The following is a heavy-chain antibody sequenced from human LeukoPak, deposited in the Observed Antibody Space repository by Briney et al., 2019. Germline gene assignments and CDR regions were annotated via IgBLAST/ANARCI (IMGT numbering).Heavy chain of an antibody. J-gene: IGHJ4*02. V-gene: IGHV4-31*03. CDR1: GGSISSGGYY. CDR2: IYYSGST. CDR3: ARENWNYFDY. D-gene: IGHD1-1*01. Sequence: SETLSLTCTVSGGSISSGGYYWSWIRQHPGKGLEWIGYIYYSGSTYYNPSLKSRVTISVDTSKNQFSLKLGSVTAGDTAVYYCARENWNYFDYWGQGTLVTVSS.